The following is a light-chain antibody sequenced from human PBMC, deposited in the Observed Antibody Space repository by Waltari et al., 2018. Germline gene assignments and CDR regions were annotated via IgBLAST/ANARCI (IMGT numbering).Light chain of an antibody. V-gene: IGKV1-12*01. CDR1: QDISSW. J-gene: IGKJ5*01. CDR3: QQANSFPIT. Sequence: DIQMTQSPSSVSASVGDGATNTCRASQDISSWLAWYQQKPGKTPNLLIYDGYSLQSGVPSRFSGSGSGTVFTLTISSLQPEDFATYYCQQANSFPITFGQGTRLEIK. CDR2: DGY.